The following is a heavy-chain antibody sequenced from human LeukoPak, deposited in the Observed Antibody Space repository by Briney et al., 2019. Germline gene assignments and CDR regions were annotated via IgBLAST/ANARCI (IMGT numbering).Heavy chain of an antibody. D-gene: IGHD3-10*01. Sequence: GRSLRLSCAASGFTFDDYAMHCVRQAPGNGLEWVSGISWNSGSIGYADSVKCRFTISRDNAKNSLYLQMNSLRAADTALYYCAKAGGVLWFGELLVLSNHAFDIWGQGTMVTVSS. CDR2: ISWNSGSI. J-gene: IGHJ3*02. V-gene: IGHV3-9*01. CDR1: GFTFDDYA. CDR3: AKAGGVLWFGELLVLSNHAFDI.